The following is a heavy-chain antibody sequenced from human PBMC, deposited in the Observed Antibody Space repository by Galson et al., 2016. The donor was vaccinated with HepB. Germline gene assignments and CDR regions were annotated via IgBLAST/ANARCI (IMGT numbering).Heavy chain of an antibody. J-gene: IGHJ6*02. CDR1: GFSFSSYN. V-gene: IGHV3-48*02. Sequence: SLRLSCAASGFSFSSYNMNWVRQAPGKGLEWVSILSSTSSTIYYADSVKGRFTISRDNAKNSLYLQMNSLRDEDTAVYYCSRELMGSKEYYYYGMHVWGQGTTVTVTS. CDR3: SRELMGSKEYYYYGMHV. CDR2: LSSTSSTI. D-gene: IGHD1-26*01.